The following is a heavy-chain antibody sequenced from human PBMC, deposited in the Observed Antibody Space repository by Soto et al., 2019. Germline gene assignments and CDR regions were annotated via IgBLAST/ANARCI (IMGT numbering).Heavy chain of an antibody. V-gene: IGHV1-69*06. CDR1: GGTFSSYA. J-gene: IGHJ3*02. CDR2: IIPIFGTA. Sequence: SVKVSCKASGGTFSSYAISWVRQAPGQGLEWMGGIIPIFGTANYAQKFQGRVTITADKSTSTAYMELSSLRSEDTAVYYCASELPYSSSREGDAFDIWGQGTMVTVSS. D-gene: IGHD6-6*01. CDR3: ASELPYSSSREGDAFDI.